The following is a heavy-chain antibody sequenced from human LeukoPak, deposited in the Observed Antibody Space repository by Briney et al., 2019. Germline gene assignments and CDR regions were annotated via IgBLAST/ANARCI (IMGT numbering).Heavy chain of an antibody. J-gene: IGHJ3*02. D-gene: IGHD6-25*01. V-gene: IGHV3-20*04. CDR3: ARTLNLAATYDAFDI. CDR1: GFTFDDYG. CDR2: INWNGGST. Sequence: GSLRLSCAASGFTFDDYGMSWVRQAPGKGLEWVSGINWNGGSTGYADSVKGRFTISRDNAKNSLYLQMNSLRAEDTALYYCARTLNLAATYDAFDIWGQGTMVTVSS.